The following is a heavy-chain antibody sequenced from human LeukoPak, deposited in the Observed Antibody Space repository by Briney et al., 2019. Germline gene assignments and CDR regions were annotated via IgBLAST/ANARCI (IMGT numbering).Heavy chain of an antibody. CDR2: IIRGAGTT. CDR3: AKRGDYYYYGMDV. Sequence: PGGSLRLSCAASGFTFSGDAMDWVRQAPGKGLEWVSSIIRGAGTTYYAASVKGWFAISGDHSKNTVYLQMTSLRAEDTAVYYCAKRGDYYYYGMDVWGHGTTVTVSS. CDR1: GFTFSGDA. V-gene: IGHV3-23*01. J-gene: IGHJ6*02.